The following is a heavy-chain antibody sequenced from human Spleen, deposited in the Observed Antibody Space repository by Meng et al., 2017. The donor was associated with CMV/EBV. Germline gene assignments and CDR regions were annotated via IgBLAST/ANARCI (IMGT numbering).Heavy chain of an antibody. J-gene: IGHJ4*02. CDR1: YD. V-gene: IGHV1-8*01. CDR3: ARIERRRILKYCGSDCSTTDY. Sequence: YDINWGRQATGQGLEWMGWMNPNSGNTGYAQKFQGRVTMTRNTSISTAYMELSSLRSEDTAVYYCARIERRRILKYCGSDCSTTDYWGQGTLVTVSS. D-gene: IGHD2-21*02. CDR2: MNPNSGNT.